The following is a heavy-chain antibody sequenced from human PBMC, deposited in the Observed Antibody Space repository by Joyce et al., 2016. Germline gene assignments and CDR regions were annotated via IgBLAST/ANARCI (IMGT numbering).Heavy chain of an antibody. CDR1: GGSITNYF. CDR2: IRYSGRT. J-gene: IGHJ4*02. V-gene: IGHV4-59*01. CDR3: ARLPDISGWPFDY. D-gene: IGHD6-19*01. Sequence: QVQLQESGPGLMKPSETLSLTCTVSGGSITNYFWTWIRQPPGRGLEWMGYIRYSGRTNDNPSLKSRLTISVDMSNNQFSLRLNAVTAADTAVYYCARLPDISGWPFDYWGQGTLVTVSS.